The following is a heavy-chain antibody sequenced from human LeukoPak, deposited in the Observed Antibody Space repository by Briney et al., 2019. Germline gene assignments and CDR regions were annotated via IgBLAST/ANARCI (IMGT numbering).Heavy chain of an antibody. CDR1: GFTFSSYA. V-gene: IGHV3-23*01. J-gene: IGHJ2*01. CDR2: ITGGGGST. Sequence: GGSLRLSCAASGFTFSSYAMIWVRQAPGKGLEWVSSITGGGGSTYYADSVKGRFTISRDNSKNTLYLQMNSLRAEDTAVYYCARVLYSSSSDWYFDLWGRGTLVTVSS. CDR3: ARVLYSSSSDWYFDL. D-gene: IGHD6-6*01.